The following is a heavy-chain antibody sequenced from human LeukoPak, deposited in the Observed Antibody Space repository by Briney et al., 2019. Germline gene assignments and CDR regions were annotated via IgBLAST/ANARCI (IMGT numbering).Heavy chain of an antibody. J-gene: IGHJ4*02. CDR1: GYRFTSYG. CDR3: ARGGDGDILTGLVYDY. D-gene: IGHD3-9*01. V-gene: IGHV1-18*01. Sequence: ASVKVSCKASGYRFTSYGISWVRQAPGQGLEWMGWISAYNGNTNYAQKLQGRVTMTTDTSTSTAYMELRSLRSDDTAVYYCARGGDGDILTGLVYDYWGQGTLVTVSS. CDR2: ISAYNGNT.